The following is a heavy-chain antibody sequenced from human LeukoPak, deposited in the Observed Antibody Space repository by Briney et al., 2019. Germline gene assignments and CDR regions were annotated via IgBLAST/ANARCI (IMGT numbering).Heavy chain of an antibody. CDR1: GFTFSDYY. J-gene: IGHJ4*02. D-gene: IGHD1-26*01. Sequence: GGSLRLSCAASGFTFSDYYMSWVRQAPGKGLEWVSYISSSGSTIYYADSVKGRFTISRDNAKNSLYLQMNSLRAEDTAVYYCATPPSYAVLGYWGQGTLVTVSS. CDR2: ISSSGSTI. CDR3: ATPPSYAVLGY. V-gene: IGHV3-11*04.